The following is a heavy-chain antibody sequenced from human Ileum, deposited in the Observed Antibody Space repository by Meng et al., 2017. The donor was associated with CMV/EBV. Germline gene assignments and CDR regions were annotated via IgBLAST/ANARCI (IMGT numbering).Heavy chain of an antibody. CDR2: IIHIFGTR. V-gene: IGHV1-69*05. Sequence: FSSYSITWVRQATGQGLEWMGGIIHIFGTRRYAQKFQGRVTITTDESTSTAYMELSSLRSDDTAVYYCARADPNYYDSSGYYGLLDYWGQGTLVTVSS. CDR3: ARADPNYYDSSGYYGLLDY. D-gene: IGHD3-22*01. J-gene: IGHJ4*02. CDR1: FSSYS.